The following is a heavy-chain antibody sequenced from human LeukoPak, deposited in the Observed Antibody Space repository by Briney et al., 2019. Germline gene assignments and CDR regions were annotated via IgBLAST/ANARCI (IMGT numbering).Heavy chain of an antibody. V-gene: IGHV4-39*01. D-gene: IGHD3-22*01. CDR2: IYYSGST. CDR1: GGSISSSSYY. CDR3: ARGHDSSGYYGVYAFDI. J-gene: IGHJ3*02. Sequence: SETLSLTCTVSGGSISSSSYYWGWIRQPPGKGLEWIGSIYYSGSTYYNPSLKRRVTISVDTSKNQFSLKLSSVTAADTAVYYCARGHDSSGYYGVYAFDIWGQGTMVTVSS.